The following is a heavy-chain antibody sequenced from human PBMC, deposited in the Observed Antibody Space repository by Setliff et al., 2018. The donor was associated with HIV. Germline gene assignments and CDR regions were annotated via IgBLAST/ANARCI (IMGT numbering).Heavy chain of an antibody. Sequence: PSETLSLTCTVSGDSISTYCWIWIRQPPGKGLEWIGNIYTSGSTNDNPSLKSRITISVDTSNNQFSLRLSSVTAADTAVYYCARDKGYYYMDVWGKGITVTVSS. V-gene: IGHV4-4*09. CDR3: ARDKGYYYMDV. CDR2: IYTSGST. CDR1: GDSISTYC. J-gene: IGHJ6*03.